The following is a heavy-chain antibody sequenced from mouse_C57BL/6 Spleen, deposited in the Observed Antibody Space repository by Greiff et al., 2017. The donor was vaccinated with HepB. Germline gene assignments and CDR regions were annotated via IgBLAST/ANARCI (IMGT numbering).Heavy chain of an antibody. V-gene: IGHV1-4*01. CDR1: GYTFTSYT. CDR2: INPSSGYT. CDR3: ARLDEPAY. Sequence: VQLQQSGAELARPGASVKMSCKASGYTFTSYTMHWVKQRPGQGLAWIGYINPSSGYTKYNQKFKDKATLTADKSSSTAYMQLSSLTSEDSAVYYCARLDEPAYWGQGTLVTVSA. J-gene: IGHJ3*01.